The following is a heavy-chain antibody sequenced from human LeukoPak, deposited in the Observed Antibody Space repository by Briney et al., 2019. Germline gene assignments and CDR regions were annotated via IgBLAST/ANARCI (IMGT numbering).Heavy chain of an antibody. J-gene: IGHJ4*02. D-gene: IGHD3-16*02. Sequence: GGSLRLSCAASGFTVSSNYMTWVRQAPGKGLEWVSVIYIGGNTCYADSVKGRFTISRDISKNTVYLQMNNLRVEDTAVYYCAIGDSLGELSSSFEYWGQGTLVTVSS. CDR2: IYIGGNT. V-gene: IGHV3-53*01. CDR3: AIGDSLGELSSSFEY. CDR1: GFTVSSNY.